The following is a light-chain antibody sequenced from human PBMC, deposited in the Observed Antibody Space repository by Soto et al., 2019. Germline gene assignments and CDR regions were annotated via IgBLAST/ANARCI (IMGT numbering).Light chain of an antibody. CDR3: QKINSAPFT. Sequence: DIQMNQSPSSLSASLGYRVTITCRASVGISNFLAWYQQKPGKAPKLLIYVASPLQSGVPSRFSGSGSGTDFTLTISSLQPEDAATYYCQKINSAPFTFGPGTKVDIK. V-gene: IGKV1-27*01. CDR1: VGISNF. CDR2: VAS. J-gene: IGKJ3*01.